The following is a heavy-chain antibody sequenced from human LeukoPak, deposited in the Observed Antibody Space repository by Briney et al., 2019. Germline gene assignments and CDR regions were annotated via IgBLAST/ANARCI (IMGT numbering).Heavy chain of an antibody. J-gene: IGHJ4*02. CDR3: AREAAVEMATTLIDY. Sequence: SETLSLTCTVSGGSISSSSYYWGWIRQPPGKGLEWIGEINHSGSTNYNPSLKSRVTISVDTSKNQFSLKLSSVTAADTAVYYCAREAAVEMATTLIDYWGQGTLVTVSS. V-gene: IGHV4-39*07. CDR2: INHSGST. D-gene: IGHD5-24*01. CDR1: GGSISSSSYY.